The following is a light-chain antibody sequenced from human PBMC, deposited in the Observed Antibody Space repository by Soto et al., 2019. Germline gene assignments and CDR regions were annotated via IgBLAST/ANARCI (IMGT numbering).Light chain of an antibody. CDR2: GNN. CDR3: QSYDSSLSAYVV. Sequence: QSVLTQPPSASGTPGQRVTISCSGSSSNIGSNYVYWYHQLPGTAPKLVIYGNNNRPSGVPDRFSGSKSGTSASLAITGLQAEDEADYYCQSYDSSLSAYVVFGGGTKVTVL. V-gene: IGLV1-40*01. J-gene: IGLJ2*01. CDR1: SSNIGSNY.